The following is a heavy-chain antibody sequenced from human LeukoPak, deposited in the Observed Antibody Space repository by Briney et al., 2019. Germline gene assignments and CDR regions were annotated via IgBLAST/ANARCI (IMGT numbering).Heavy chain of an antibody. D-gene: IGHD3-22*01. CDR2: ISAYNGNT. V-gene: IGHV1-18*01. CDR1: GYTFTSYG. CDR3: ARDFYSSGYYYWRGEDAFDI. J-gene: IGHJ3*02. Sequence: GASVKVSCKASGYTFTSYGISWVRQAPGQGLEWMGWISAYNGNTNYAQKLQGRVTMTTDTSTSTAYMELRSLRSDDTAVYYCARDFYSSGYYYWRGEDAFDIWGQGTMVTVSS.